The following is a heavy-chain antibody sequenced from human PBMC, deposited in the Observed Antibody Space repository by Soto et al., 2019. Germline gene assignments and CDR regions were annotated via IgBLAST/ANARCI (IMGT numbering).Heavy chain of an antibody. CDR1: GGSISSSSYY. CDR2: IYYSGST. J-gene: IGHJ4*02. Sequence: QLQLQESGPGLVKPSETLSLTCTVSGGSISSSSYYWGWIRQPPGKGLEWIGSIYYSGSTYYTPSLKSRVTLSVDTSKNQFSLELSSVTAADTAVYYCARIVYCTNGVCFPPIEFDYWGQGTLVTVSS. D-gene: IGHD2-8*01. CDR3: ARIVYCTNGVCFPPIEFDY. V-gene: IGHV4-39*01.